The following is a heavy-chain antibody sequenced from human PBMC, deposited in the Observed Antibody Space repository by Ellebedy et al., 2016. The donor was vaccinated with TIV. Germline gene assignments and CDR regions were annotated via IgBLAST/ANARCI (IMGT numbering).Heavy chain of an antibody. CDR2: INPRDSDT. J-gene: IGHJ5*02. CDR1: GYSFANYW. D-gene: IGHD2-15*01. Sequence: GESLKISCKGSGYSFANYWIGWVRQMPGKGLEWMGIINPRDSDTRYSPSFRGQVTISADKSISTAYLKWSSLKASDTAMYYCARRDCSGGSCYIRTQRGSWFDPWGQGTLVTVSS. V-gene: IGHV5-51*01. CDR3: ARRDCSGGSCYIRTQRGSWFDP.